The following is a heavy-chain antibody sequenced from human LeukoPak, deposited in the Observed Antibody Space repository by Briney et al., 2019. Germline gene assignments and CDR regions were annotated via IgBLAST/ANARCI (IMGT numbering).Heavy chain of an antibody. CDR2: ISGSGGST. CDR1: GFTFSSYA. Sequence: GGSLRLSCAVSGFTFSSYAMSWVRQAPGKGLEWVSAISGSGGSTYYADSVKGRFTISRDNSKNTLYLQMNSLRAEDTAVYYCAKAAWVFNYYDSSGYYFHWGQGTLVTVSS. CDR3: AKAAWVFNYYDSSGYYFH. D-gene: IGHD3-22*01. V-gene: IGHV3-23*01. J-gene: IGHJ4*02.